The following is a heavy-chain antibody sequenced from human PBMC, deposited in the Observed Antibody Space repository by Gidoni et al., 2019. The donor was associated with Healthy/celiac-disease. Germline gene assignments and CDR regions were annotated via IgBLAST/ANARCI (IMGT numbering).Heavy chain of an antibody. CDR1: VYTFTIYR. D-gene: IGHD3-10*01. CDR2: IIAYNGKT. V-gene: IGHV1-18*01. J-gene: IGHJ4*02. CDR3: ARDVWFGEPATYGPMFDY. Sequence: QVQLVQSGAEVKKPGASVKLSCKASVYTFTIYRISWVRQAPGQGLEWMGWIIAYNGKTNFAQKLQGRVTMTTDTSTSTVYMELRSLRSDDTAVYYCARDVWFGEPATYGPMFDYWGQGTLVTVS.